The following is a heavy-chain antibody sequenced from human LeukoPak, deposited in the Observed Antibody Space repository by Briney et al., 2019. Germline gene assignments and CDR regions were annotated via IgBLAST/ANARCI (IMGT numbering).Heavy chain of an antibody. V-gene: IGHV4-38-2*01. CDR1: GYSISSGYY. Sequence: PSETLSLTCAVSGYSISSGYYWGWIRQPPGKGLEWIGTIYHSGSTYYNPALKSRVTISVDTSKNQFSLKLSSVTAADTAVYYCARVPPGETIFGVVLYWLDPWGQGTLVTVSS. CDR2: IYHSGST. D-gene: IGHD3-3*01. J-gene: IGHJ5*02. CDR3: ARVPPGETIFGVVLYWLDP.